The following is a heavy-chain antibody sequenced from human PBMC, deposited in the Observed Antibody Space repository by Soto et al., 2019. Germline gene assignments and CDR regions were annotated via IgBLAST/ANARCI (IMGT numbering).Heavy chain of an antibody. CDR2: INPSGAGT. CDR1: GYTFTSYY. J-gene: IGHJ4*02. D-gene: IGHD2-15*01. V-gene: IGHV1-46*01. CDR3: ARASGGYCSGGRCYFDY. Sequence: QVQLVQSGAEVKKPGASVKLSCKASGYTFTSYYIHWVRQAPGQGLEWLVIINPSGAGTGYAQKFQGRVTMTRDTSTHTVYMELSSLRSEDTAVYYCARASGGYCSGGRCYFDYWGQGTLVTVSS.